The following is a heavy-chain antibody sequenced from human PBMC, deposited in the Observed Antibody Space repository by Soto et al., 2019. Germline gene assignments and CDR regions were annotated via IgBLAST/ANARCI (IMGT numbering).Heavy chain of an antibody. CDR1: GSTFTGYY. CDR3: ARASGVYDAFDI. CDR2: INPNNGGT. D-gene: IGHD4-17*01. V-gene: IGHV1-2*02. Sequence: ASVKVSCKASGSTFTGYYMHWVRQAPGQGLEWMGWINPNNGGTKYAQKFQGSVTMTRDTSISTAYMELSRLRSDDTAVYYCARASGVYDAFDIWGQGTMVTFSS. J-gene: IGHJ3*02.